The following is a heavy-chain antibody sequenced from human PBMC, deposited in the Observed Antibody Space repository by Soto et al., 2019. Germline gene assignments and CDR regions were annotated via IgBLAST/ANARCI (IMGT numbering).Heavy chain of an antibody. Sequence: QVQLVQSGAEVKKPGASVKVTFKAYGYTFTGYDINWVRPANGQGLEWMGWMNPNSGKTGYAQKFQGRVTMTRNTSISTAYMELSSLRSEDTAVYYCARGSDTVTHQAGVDYWGQGTLVTVSS. D-gene: IGHD4-17*01. CDR2: MNPNSGKT. CDR3: ARGSDTVTHQAGVDY. J-gene: IGHJ4*02. V-gene: IGHV1-8*01. CDR1: GYTFTGYD.